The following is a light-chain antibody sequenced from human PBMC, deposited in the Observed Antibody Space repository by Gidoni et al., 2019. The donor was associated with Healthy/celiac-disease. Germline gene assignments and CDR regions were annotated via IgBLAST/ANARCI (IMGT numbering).Light chain of an antibody. CDR2: GAS. V-gene: IGKV3-20*01. CDR1: QSVSSSY. J-gene: IGKJ4*01. Sequence: EIVLTQSPGPLSLSPGERATISCRASQSVSSSYLAWYQQKPGQAPRLLIYGASSSGSGTDFTLTISRLEPEDFAVYYCQQYGSSPPVRVTFGGGTKVEIK. CDR3: QQYGSSPPVRVT.